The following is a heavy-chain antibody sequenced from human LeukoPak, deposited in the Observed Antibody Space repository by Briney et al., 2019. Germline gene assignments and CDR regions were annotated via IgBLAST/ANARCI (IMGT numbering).Heavy chain of an antibody. D-gene: IGHD3-10*01. V-gene: IGHV3-48*02. J-gene: IGHJ4*02. CDR2: IGTSGSSI. CDR3: VRDGDYHFDY. Sequence: PGGSLRLSCAASGFTFSTYWMHWVRQAPGKGLEWFSYIGTSGSSIYYADSVKGRFTISRDNAKNSLYLQMNSLRDEDTAVYYCVRDGDYHFDYWGQGTLVTVSS. CDR1: GFTFSTYW.